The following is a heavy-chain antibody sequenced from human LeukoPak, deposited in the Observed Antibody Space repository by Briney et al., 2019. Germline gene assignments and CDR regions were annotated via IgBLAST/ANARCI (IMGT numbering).Heavy chain of an antibody. V-gene: IGHV4-4*07. D-gene: IGHD6-25*01. CDR1: GDSINNYF. CDR3: AREVRGGSTYLNY. Sequence: PSETLSLTCTVSGDSINNYFWTWIRHPAGKGLEWIGRIYSSGTTNYNPSLKSRVTMSVDTSKNQFSLKLTSVTAADTAVYFCAREVRGGSTYLNYWGQGTLVTVSS. CDR2: IYSSGTT. J-gene: IGHJ4*02.